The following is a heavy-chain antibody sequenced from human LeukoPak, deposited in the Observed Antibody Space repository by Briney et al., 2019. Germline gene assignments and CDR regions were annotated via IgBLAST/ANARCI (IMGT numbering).Heavy chain of an antibody. J-gene: IGHJ6*03. CDR2: VTWNGGST. CDR3: AMKFSRGYYYMDV. V-gene: IGHV3-20*04. D-gene: IGHD3-10*01. CDR1: GFSIEDFG. Sequence: GSLRLSCEASGFSIEDFGMSWVRQPPGKGLEWVSGVTWNGGSTGYAASVEGRFTISRDNAKNSLYLQMNSLRAEDTALYYCAMKFSRGYYYMDVWGKGTTVTVSS.